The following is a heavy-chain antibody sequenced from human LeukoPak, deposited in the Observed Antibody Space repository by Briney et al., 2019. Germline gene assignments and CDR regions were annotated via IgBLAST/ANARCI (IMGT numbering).Heavy chain of an antibody. CDR3: ARTKKVDHGDYENYFDY. CDR2: ISAYNGNT. V-gene: IGHV1-18*01. CDR1: GYTFTSYG. Sequence: ASVKVSCKASGYTFTSYGISWVRQAPGQGLEWMGWISAYNGNTNYAQKLQGRVTMTTDTSTSTAYMELRSLRSDDTAVYYCARTKKVDHGDYENYFDYWGQGTLVTVSS. D-gene: IGHD4-17*01. J-gene: IGHJ4*02.